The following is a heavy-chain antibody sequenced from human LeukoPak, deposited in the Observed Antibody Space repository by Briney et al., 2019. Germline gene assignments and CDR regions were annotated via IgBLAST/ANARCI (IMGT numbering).Heavy chain of an antibody. CDR1: GGTFSGYA. D-gene: IGHD3-10*01. CDR2: IIPIFGTA. J-gene: IGHJ4*02. Sequence: GSSVKVSCKASGGTFSGYAISWVRQAPGQGLEWMGGIIPIFGTANYAQKFQGRVTITADESTSTAYMELSSLRSEDTAVYYCARDHYGSGSYYYLDYWGQGTLVTVSS. CDR3: ARDHYGSGSYYYLDY. V-gene: IGHV1-69*01.